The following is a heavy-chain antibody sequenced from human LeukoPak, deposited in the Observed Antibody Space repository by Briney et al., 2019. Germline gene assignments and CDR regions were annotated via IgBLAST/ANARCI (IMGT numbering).Heavy chain of an antibody. CDR3: ASGVGLHDNWFDP. Sequence: GASVKVSCKVSGGTFSSYAISWVRQAPGQGLEWMGGIIPIFGTANHAQKFQGRVTITADESTSTAYMELSSLRSEDTAVYYCASGVGLHDNWFDPWGQGTLVTVSS. D-gene: IGHD4-11*01. CDR2: IIPIFGTA. V-gene: IGHV1-69*13. J-gene: IGHJ5*02. CDR1: GGTFSSYA.